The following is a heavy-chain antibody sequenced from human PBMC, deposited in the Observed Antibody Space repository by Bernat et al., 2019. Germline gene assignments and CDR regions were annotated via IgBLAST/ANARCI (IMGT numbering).Heavy chain of an antibody. CDR1: GFTFGDYA. CDR2: IRSKAYGGTT. J-gene: IGHJ6*02. D-gene: IGHD4-17*01. Sequence: EVQLVESGGGLVQPGRSLRLSCTASGFTFGDYAMSWFRQAPGKGLEWVGFIRSKAYGGTTEYAASVKGRFTISRDDSKSIAYLQMNSLKTEDTAVYYCARSMGTTVTAYYYGMDIWGQGTTVTVSS. CDR3: ARSMGTTVTAYYYGMDI. V-gene: IGHV3-49*03.